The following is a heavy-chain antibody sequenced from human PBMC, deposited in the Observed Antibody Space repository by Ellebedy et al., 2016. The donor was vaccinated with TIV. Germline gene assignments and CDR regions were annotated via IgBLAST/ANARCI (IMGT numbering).Heavy chain of an antibody. Sequence: GESLKISCTASGFTFSSHGMQWVRQAPGKGLEWVAVVSSDGTTQRYAASVKGRFTTYRDNSVNMLYLQLNSLRIEDTAVYYCASRRASGSGGVDYWGQGTLVTVSS. V-gene: IGHV3-30*03. CDR1: GFTFSSHG. D-gene: IGHD6-25*01. CDR3: ASRRASGSGGVDY. J-gene: IGHJ4*02. CDR2: VSSDGTTQ.